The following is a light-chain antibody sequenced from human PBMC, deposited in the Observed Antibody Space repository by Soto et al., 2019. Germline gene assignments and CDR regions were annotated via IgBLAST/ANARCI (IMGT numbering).Light chain of an antibody. CDR2: AAS. J-gene: IGKJ3*01. CDR1: QAISRS. Sequence: DIQMTQSPSSVSASVGDRVTITCRASQAISRSLVWYQQKPGEAPKLLIYAASILQSGVPSRFSGSGSGTDFTLTITRLQPEDFASYYCQQANSFPFTFGPGTKV. V-gene: IGKV1-12*01. CDR3: QQANSFPFT.